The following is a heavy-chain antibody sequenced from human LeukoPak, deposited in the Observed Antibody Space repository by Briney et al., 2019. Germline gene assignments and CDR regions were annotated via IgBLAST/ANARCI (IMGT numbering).Heavy chain of an antibody. CDR3: AKGAVAGDYYYYGMDV. CDR2: ISWNSGSI. Sequence: PGRSLRLSCAASRPTPDHSPLHRPPPPPPPPLPWVSGISWNSGSIGYADSVKGRFTISRDNAKNSLYLQMNSLRAEDTALYYCAKGAVAGDYYYYGMDVWGQGTTITVSS. CDR1: RPTPDHSP. V-gene: IGHV3-9*02. J-gene: IGHJ6*02. D-gene: IGHD6-19*01.